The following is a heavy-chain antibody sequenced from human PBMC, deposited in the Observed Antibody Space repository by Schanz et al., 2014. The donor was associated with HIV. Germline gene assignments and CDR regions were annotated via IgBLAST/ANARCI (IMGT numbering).Heavy chain of an antibody. CDR2: IYYSDST. V-gene: IGHV4-39*01. Sequence: QLQLQESGPGLVKPSETLSLTCNVSGGSISSSSYYWGWIRRPPGRGLEYIGHIYYSDSTYYNPSLQPRFTIPLDPPKNPFSLSLSSVTAADTAVYYCARLRTYDSADYWGQGTLVTVSS. CDR1: GGSISSSSYY. CDR3: ARLRTYDSADY. J-gene: IGHJ4*02. D-gene: IGHD3-22*01.